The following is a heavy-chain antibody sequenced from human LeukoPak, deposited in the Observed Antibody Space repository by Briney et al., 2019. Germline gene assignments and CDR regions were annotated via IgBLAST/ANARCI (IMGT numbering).Heavy chain of an antibody. Sequence: GGSLRLSCTVSGFTVSSNSMSWVRQAPGKGLEWVSFIYSAGSTHYSDSVKGRFTISIDNSKNTLYLQMNSLRVEDTAVYYCARRAGAYSHLYDYWGQGTLVTVSS. V-gene: IGHV3-53*01. CDR2: IYSAGST. CDR3: ARRAGAYSHLYDY. D-gene: IGHD4/OR15-4a*01. CDR1: GFTVSSNS. J-gene: IGHJ4*02.